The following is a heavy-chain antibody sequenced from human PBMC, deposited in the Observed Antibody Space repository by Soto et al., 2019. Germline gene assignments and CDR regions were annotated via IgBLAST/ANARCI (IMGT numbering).Heavy chain of an antibody. CDR2: IYYSGST. D-gene: IGHD6-13*01. J-gene: IGHJ6*02. Sequence: PSETLSLTCTVSGGSISSSSYYWGWIRQPPGKGLEWIGSIYYSGSTYYNPSLKSRVTISVDTSKNQFSLKLSSVTAADTAVYYCARHVPSQQLVRESYYHGMDVWGQGTTVTVS. CDR1: GGSISSSSYY. V-gene: IGHV4-39*01. CDR3: ARHVPSQQLVRESYYHGMDV.